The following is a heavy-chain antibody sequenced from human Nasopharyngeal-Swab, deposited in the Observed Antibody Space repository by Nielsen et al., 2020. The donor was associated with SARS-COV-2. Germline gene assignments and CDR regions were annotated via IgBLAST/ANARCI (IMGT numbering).Heavy chain of an antibody. J-gene: IGHJ4*02. CDR1: GFTFSSYW. CDR3: ARDVNGSPLGY. V-gene: IGHV3-7*01. CDR2: IKQDGSEK. Sequence: AGSLRLSCAASGFTFSSYWMSWVRQAPGKGLEWVANIKQDGSEKYYVDSVKGRFTIFRDNAKNSLYLQMNSLRAEDTAVYYCARDVNGSPLGYWGQGTLVAVSS. D-gene: IGHD2-15*01.